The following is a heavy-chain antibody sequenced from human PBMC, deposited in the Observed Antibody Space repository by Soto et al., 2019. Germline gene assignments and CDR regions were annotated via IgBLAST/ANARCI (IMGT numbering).Heavy chain of an antibody. V-gene: IGHV3-23*01. CDR3: AKDHPDGSGSYPRGYYGMDV. CDR1: GFTFSSYA. Sequence: EVQLLESGGGLVQPGGSLRLSCAASGFTFSSYAMSWVRQAPGNGLEWVSAISGSGGSTYYADSVKGRFTISRDNSKNTLYLQMNSLRAEDTAVYYCAKDHPDGSGSYPRGYYGMDVWGQGTTVTVSS. D-gene: IGHD3-10*01. CDR2: ISGSGGST. J-gene: IGHJ6*02.